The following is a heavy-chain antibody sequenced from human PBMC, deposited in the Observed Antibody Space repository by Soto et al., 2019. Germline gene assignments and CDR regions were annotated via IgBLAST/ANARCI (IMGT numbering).Heavy chain of an antibody. CDR1: AFTFSRFA. Sequence: GGSLRLSCAVSAFTFSRFAMHWVRQAPGKGLEWVATISYDGSNKYYADSVKGRFTISRDNSKNTLYLQMNSLRAEDTAVYYCARDGRIAVAGTDFDYWGQGTLVTVS. V-gene: IGHV3-30*14. CDR3: ARDGRIAVAGTDFDY. D-gene: IGHD6-19*01. J-gene: IGHJ4*02. CDR2: ISYDGSNK.